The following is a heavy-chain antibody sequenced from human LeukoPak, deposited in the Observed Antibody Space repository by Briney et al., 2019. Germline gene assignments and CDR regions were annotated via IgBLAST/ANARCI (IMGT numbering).Heavy chain of an antibody. Sequence: PGGSLRLSCAGSGFNFSSYSMSWVRQAPWKGLEWVSFIYSGGSTHYSDSVKGRFTISRDNSKNTLYLQMNSLRAEDTAVYYCARRAGAYSHPYDYWGQGTLVTVSS. CDR3: ARRAGAYSHPYDY. D-gene: IGHD4/OR15-4a*01. CDR1: GFNFSSYS. CDR2: IYSGGST. J-gene: IGHJ4*02. V-gene: IGHV3-53*01.